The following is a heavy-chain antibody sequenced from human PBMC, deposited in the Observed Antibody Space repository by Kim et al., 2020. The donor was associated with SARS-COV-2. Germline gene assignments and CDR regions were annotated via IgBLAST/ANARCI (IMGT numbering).Heavy chain of an antibody. J-gene: IGHJ6*02. CDR2: IWYDGSNK. D-gene: IGHD2-8*01. CDR1: GFTFSSYG. CDR3: AKDIVLGGINRLDYYYGMDV. V-gene: IGHV3-33*06. Sequence: GGSLRLSCAASGFTFSSYGMHWVRQAPGKGLEWVAVIWYDGSNKYYADSVKGRFTISRDNSKNTLYLQMNSLRAEDTAVYYCAKDIVLGGINRLDYYYGMDVWGQGTTVTVSS.